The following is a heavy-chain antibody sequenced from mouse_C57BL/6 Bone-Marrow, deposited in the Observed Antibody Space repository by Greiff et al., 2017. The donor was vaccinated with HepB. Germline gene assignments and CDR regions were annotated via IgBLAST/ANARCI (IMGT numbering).Heavy chain of an antibody. V-gene: IGHV5-17*01. J-gene: IGHJ3*01. Sequence: EVQGVESGGGLVKPGGSLKLSCAASGFTFSDYGMHWVRQAPEKGLEWVAYISSGSSTIYYADKVKGRFTISRDNAKNTLFLQMTSLRSEDTAMYYCARGGYYYGSSSWFAYWGQGTLVTVSA. D-gene: IGHD1-1*01. CDR2: ISSGSSTI. CDR3: ARGGYYYGSSSWFAY. CDR1: GFTFSDYG.